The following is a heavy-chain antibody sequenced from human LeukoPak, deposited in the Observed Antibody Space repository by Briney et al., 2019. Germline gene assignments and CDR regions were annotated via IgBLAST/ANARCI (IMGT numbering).Heavy chain of an antibody. J-gene: IGHJ4*02. Sequence: PETLSLTCALYGRSLSVYYARWISNPPGKGLEWLGEIIHSGKHNYNPSLKSRVTISVDTSKNQFSLKRSSVTAADTAVYYCARRLGVFYDSSGYPPGGGYFDYWGQGTLVAVSS. CDR3: ARRLGVFYDSSGYPPGGGYFDY. D-gene: IGHD3-22*01. CDR2: IIHSGKH. V-gene: IGHV4-34*12. CDR1: GRSLSVYY.